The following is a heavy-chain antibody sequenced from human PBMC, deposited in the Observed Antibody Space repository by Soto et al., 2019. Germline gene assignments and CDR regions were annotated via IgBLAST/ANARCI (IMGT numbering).Heavy chain of an antibody. V-gene: IGHV4-59*01. CDR3: ARGGRSAYYYYMGV. J-gene: IGHJ6*03. Sequence: SETLSLTCTVSGGSSSTYHWSWVRQPPGKGLEWIGYVYYSGSTNYNPSLKSRVTISVDTSKNQFSLKLTSVTAADTAMYYCARGGRSAYYYYMGVWGKGTTVTVSS. CDR1: GGSSSTYH. CDR2: VYYSGST.